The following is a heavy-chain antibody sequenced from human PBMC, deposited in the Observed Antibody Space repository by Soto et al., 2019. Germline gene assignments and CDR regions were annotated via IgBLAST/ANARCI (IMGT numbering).Heavy chain of an antibody. CDR2: ISCSSSTI. CDR3: ARDYYDFWSGPALGFDY. CDR1: GFTFSKYT. Sequence: GGSLRLSCAASGFTFSKYTMNWARQAPGKGLEWVSYISCSSSTIYYADSVKGRFTISRDNAKNSLYLQMNSLRDEDTAVYYCARDYYDFWSGPALGFDYWGQGTLVTVSS. V-gene: IGHV3-48*02. J-gene: IGHJ4*02. D-gene: IGHD3-3*01.